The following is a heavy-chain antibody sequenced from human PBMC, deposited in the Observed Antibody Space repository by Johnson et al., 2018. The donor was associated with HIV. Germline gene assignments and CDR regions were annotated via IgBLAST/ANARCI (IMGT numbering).Heavy chain of an antibody. CDR1: GFTFSSYA. J-gene: IGHJ3*02. D-gene: IGHD4-17*01. CDR2: ISYDGSNK. CDR3: ARMSVPILRPRPSDYGDVPRAFDI. Sequence: QVQLVESGGGVVQPGRSLILSCAASGFTFSSYAMHWVRQAPGKGLEWVAAISYDGSNKYYADSVKGRFTISRDNSKNTLYLQMNSLRAEDTALYYCARMSVPILRPRPSDYGDVPRAFDIWGQGTMVTVSS. V-gene: IGHV3-30*04.